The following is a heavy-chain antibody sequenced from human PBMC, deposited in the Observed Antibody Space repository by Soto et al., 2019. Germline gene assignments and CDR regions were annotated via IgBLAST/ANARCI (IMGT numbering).Heavy chain of an antibody. CDR1: GFTFTSYS. V-gene: IGHV3-21*01. D-gene: IGHD3-22*01. CDR2: ISSSSSYI. Sequence: EVQLVESGGGLVNPGGSLRLSCAAYGFTFTSYSMNWVRQAPGRGLEWVSSISSSSSYIYYADSVKGRFTISRDNAKNSLYLQMNSLRAEDTAEYYCASHPRDSSGYWYYFDYWGQGTLVTVSS. J-gene: IGHJ4*02. CDR3: ASHPRDSSGYWYYFDY.